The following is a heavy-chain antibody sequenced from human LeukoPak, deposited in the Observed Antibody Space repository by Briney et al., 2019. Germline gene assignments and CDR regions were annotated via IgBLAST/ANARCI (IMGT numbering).Heavy chain of an antibody. J-gene: IGHJ4*02. CDR2: IYHSGST. V-gene: IGHV4-4*02. D-gene: IGHD2-2*02. CDR3: AKSVVPAAIGRFDY. CDR1: GGSISSSNW. Sequence: SETLSLTCAVSGGSISSSNWWSWVRQPPGKGLEWIGEIYHSGSTNYNPSLKSRVTISVDKFKNQFSLKLSSVTAADTAVYYCAKSVVPAAIGRFDYWGQGTLVNVSS.